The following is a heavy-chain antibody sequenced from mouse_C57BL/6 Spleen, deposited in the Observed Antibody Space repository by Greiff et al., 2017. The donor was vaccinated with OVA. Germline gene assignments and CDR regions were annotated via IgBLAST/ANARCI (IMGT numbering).Heavy chain of an antibody. J-gene: IGHJ1*03. V-gene: IGHV1-4*01. CDR1: GYTFTSYT. CDR3: ASEYYGSSSHWYCDV. D-gene: IGHD1-1*01. Sequence: QVQLQQSGAELASPGASVKMSCQASGYTFTSYTLHWVKQRPGQGLAWIGYINPSRGYTTSNQKFKDKATLTADKSSSTAYMQLSSLTSEDSAGYYCASEYYGSSSHWYCDVWGTGTTVTVAS. CDR2: INPSRGYT.